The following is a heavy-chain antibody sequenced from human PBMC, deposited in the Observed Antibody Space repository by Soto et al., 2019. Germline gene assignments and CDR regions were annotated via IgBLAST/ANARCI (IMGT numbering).Heavy chain of an antibody. Sequence: QVQLVQSGAEVKKPGASVKVSCKASGYTFTSYYMHWVRQAPGQGLEWMGIINPRGRSTSYAQTFQGRVSMTRETSTSTVYMELSSLRSEDKAVYYCASELGYCSGGSCYHPEPFDYWGQGTLVTVSS. V-gene: IGHV1-46*03. CDR2: INPRGRST. D-gene: IGHD2-15*01. J-gene: IGHJ4*02. CDR3: ASELGYCSGGSCYHPEPFDY. CDR1: GYTFTSYY.